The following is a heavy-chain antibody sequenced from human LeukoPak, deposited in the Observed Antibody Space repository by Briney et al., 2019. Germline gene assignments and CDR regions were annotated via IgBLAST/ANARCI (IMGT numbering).Heavy chain of an antibody. J-gene: IGHJ4*02. V-gene: IGHV3-7*01. CDR3: ARQQHSGSYGYFDY. CDR2: IKEDESEK. D-gene: IGHD1-26*01. CDR1: LFPFSNHW. Sequence: GGSLRLSCAASLFPFSNHWMSWVRQAPGRGLEWVSNIKEDESEKYYVASVKGRFTISRDNAKNSLYLQMNSLRVEDTAVYYCARQQHSGSYGYFDYWGQGTLVTVSS.